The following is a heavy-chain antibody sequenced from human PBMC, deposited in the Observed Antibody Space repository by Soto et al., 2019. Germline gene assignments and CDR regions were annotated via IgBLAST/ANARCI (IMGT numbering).Heavy chain of an antibody. D-gene: IGHD3-22*01. V-gene: IGHV3-30*18. CDR3: AKSHSGYYQYYYYYGMDV. CDR1: GFTFSSYG. CDR2: ISYDGSNK. J-gene: IGHJ6*02. Sequence: PGGSLRLSCAASGFTFSSYGMHWVRQAPGKGLEWVAVISYDGSNKYYADSVKGRFTISRDNSKNTLYLQMNSLRAEDTAVYYCAKSHSGYYQYYYYYGMDVWGQGTTVTVSS.